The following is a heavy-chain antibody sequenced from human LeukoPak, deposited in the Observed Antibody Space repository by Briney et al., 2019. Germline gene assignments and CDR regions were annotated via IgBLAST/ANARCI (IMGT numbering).Heavy chain of an antibody. CDR3: ARADSDYYDSSGYHDAFDI. J-gene: IGHJ3*02. CDR2: ICTSGST. D-gene: IGHD3-22*01. V-gene: IGHV4-61*02. CDR1: GGSISSGSYY. Sequence: SQTLSLTCTVSGGSISSGSYYWSWIRQPAGKGLEWIGRICTSGSTNYNPSLKSRVTISVDTSKNQFSLKLSSVTAADTAVYYCARADSDYYDSSGYHDAFDIWGQGTMVTVSA.